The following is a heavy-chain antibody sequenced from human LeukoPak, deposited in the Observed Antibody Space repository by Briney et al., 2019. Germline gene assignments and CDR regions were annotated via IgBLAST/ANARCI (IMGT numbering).Heavy chain of an antibody. J-gene: IGHJ4*02. CDR3: ARSGYIAVAGDFDY. V-gene: IGHV4-61*02. D-gene: IGHD6-19*01. CDR2: IYTSGST. Sequence: PSETLSLTCTVSGGSINNPNYYWSWIRQPAGKGLEWIGRIYTSGSTNYNPSLKSRVTISVDTSKNQFSLKLSSVTAADTAVYYCARSGYIAVAGDFDYWGQGTLVTVSS. CDR1: GGSINNPNYY.